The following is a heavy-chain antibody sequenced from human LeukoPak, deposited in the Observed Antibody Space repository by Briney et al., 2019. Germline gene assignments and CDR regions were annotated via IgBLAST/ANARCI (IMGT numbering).Heavy chain of an antibody. J-gene: IGHJ3*02. V-gene: IGHV3-21*01. D-gene: IGHD7-27*01. CDR1: GFTFSSYS. CDR2: ISSSSSYI. Sequence: TGGSLSLSCAASGFTFSSYSMNWVRQAPGKGLEWVSSISSSSSYIYYADSVKGRFTISRDNAKNSLYLQMNSLRAEDTAVYYCARDFRPLGAFDIWGQGTMVTVSS. CDR3: ARDFRPLGAFDI.